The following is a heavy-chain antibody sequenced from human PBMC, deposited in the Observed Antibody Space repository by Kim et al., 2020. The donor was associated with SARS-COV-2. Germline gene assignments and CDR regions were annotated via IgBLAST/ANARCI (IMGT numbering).Heavy chain of an antibody. J-gene: IGHJ6*02. Sequence: ADSVKGRFTISRDNAKNSLYLQMNSLRDEDTAVYYCAGAPTLPYYYGMDVWGQGTTVTVSS. CDR3: AGAPTLPYYYGMDV. V-gene: IGHV3-48*02.